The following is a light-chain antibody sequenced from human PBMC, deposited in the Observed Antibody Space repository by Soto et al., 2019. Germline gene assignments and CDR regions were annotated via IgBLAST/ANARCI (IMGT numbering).Light chain of an antibody. Sequence: DIQMTQSPSTLSASVGDRVTITCRASQSISSWLAWYQQKPGKAPKLLIYDASSLESGVPSRFSGSGSGTEFTLTISRLEPEDFAVYYCQQYGSSQLTFGGGTKVEIK. CDR2: DAS. V-gene: IGKV1-5*01. CDR3: QQYGSSQLT. J-gene: IGKJ4*01. CDR1: QSISSW.